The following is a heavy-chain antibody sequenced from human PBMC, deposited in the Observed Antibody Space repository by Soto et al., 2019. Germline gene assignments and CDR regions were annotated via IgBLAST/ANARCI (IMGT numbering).Heavy chain of an antibody. D-gene: IGHD2-2*01. CDR1: GGTFSSYA. CDR2: IIPISDTT. Sequence: QVQLVQSGAEVKKPGSSVKVSCKASGGTFSSYAISWVRQAPGQGLEWMGGIIPISDTTNYAQKFQGRVTITADESTSTAYMELSSLRSEDRAVYYCARSQGSSTSLEIYYYYCYGMDGWGQGTTVTVSS. CDR3: ARSQGSSTSLEIYYYYCYGMDG. V-gene: IGHV1-69*01. J-gene: IGHJ6*02.